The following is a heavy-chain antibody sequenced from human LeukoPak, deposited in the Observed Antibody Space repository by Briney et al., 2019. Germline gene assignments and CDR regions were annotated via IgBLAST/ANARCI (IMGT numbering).Heavy chain of an antibody. V-gene: IGHV4-59*01. CDR1: GGSISSYY. J-gene: IGHJ4*02. D-gene: IGHD2-15*01. Sequence: SETLSLTCTVSGGSISSYYWSWIRQPPGKGLEWIGYIYYSGSTNYNPSLKSRVTISVDTSKNQFSLKLSSVTAADTAVYYCARALPGYCSGGSCHAYDEFDYWGQGTLVTVPS. CDR3: ARALPGYCSGGSCHAYDEFDY. CDR2: IYYSGST.